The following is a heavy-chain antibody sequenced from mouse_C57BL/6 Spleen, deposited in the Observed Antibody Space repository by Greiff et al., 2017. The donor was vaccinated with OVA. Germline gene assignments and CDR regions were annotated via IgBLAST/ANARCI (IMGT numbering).Heavy chain of an antibody. D-gene: IGHD1-1*01. CDR1: GYTFTSYW. J-gene: IGHJ4*01. Sequence: QVQLQQPGAELVKPGASVKLSCKASGYTFTSYWMHWVKQRPGQGLEWIGMIHPNSGSTNYNEKFKSKATLTVDKSFSTAYMQLSSLTSEDSAVYYCARTGHYYGSSYGYYAMDYWGQGTSVTVSS. CDR3: ARTGHYYGSSYGYYAMDY. CDR2: IHPNSGST. V-gene: IGHV1-64*01.